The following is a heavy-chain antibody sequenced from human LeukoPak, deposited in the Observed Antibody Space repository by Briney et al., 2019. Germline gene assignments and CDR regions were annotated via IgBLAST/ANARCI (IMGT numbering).Heavy chain of an antibody. D-gene: IGHD3-10*01. V-gene: IGHV1-2*03. Sequence: LGASVKVSCKASGYTFTGYYMHWVRQAPGQGLEWMGWINPNSGGTNYAQKFQGRVTMTRDTSISTAYMELSRLRSDDTAVYYCARDPKMVRGVIISNDYWGQGTLVTVSS. CDR3: ARDPKMVRGVIISNDY. CDR2: INPNSGGT. J-gene: IGHJ4*02. CDR1: GYTFTGYY.